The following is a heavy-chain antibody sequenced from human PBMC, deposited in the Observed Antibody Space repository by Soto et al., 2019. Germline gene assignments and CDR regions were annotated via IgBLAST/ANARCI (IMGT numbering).Heavy chain of an antibody. CDR3: AKSSSGDYVIGYFDY. CDR2: ISGSGGST. V-gene: IGHV3-23*01. Sequence: PGGSLRLSCAASGFTFNNYAMSWVRQAPGKGLEWVSAISGSGGSTYYADSVKGRFTISRDNSKYTLYLQMNSLRAEDTAVYYCAKSSSGDYVIGYFDYWGQGTLVTVSS. J-gene: IGHJ4*02. CDR1: GFTFNNYA. D-gene: IGHD3-16*01.